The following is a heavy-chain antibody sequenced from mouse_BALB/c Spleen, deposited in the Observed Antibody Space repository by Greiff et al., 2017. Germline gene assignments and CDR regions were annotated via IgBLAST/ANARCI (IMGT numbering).Heavy chain of an antibody. J-gene: IGHJ2*01. Sequence: EVKLMESGGGLVQPGGSLRLSCATSGFTFTDYYMSWVRQPPGKALEWLGFIRNKANGYTTEYSASVKGRFTISRDNSQSILYLQMNTLRAEDSATYYCARAHGSSYYFDYWGQGTTRTVSS. V-gene: IGHV7-3*02. CDR1: GFTFTDYY. D-gene: IGHD1-1*01. CDR3: ARAHGSSYYFDY. CDR2: IRNKANGYTT.